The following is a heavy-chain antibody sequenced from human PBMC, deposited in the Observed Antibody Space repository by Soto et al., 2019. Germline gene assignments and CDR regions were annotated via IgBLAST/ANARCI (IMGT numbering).Heavy chain of an antibody. Sequence: EVQLVETGGGLIQPGGSLRLSCAASGFTVSSNYMSWVRQAPGKGLEWVSVIYSGGSTYYADSVKGRFTISRDNSKNTLYLQMTSLRAEDTAVYYCARGEDSSGFLLDYWGQGTLVTVSS. J-gene: IGHJ4*02. CDR3: ARGEDSSGFLLDY. V-gene: IGHV3-53*02. CDR1: GFTVSSNY. D-gene: IGHD3-22*01. CDR2: IYSGGST.